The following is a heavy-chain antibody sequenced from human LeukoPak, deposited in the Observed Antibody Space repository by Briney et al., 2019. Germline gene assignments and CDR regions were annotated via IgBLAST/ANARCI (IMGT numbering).Heavy chain of an antibody. CDR1: GFTFSSYA. CDR3: ARDSGDYGMDV. Sequence: PGGSLRLSCAASGFTFSSYAMHWVRQAPGKGLEWVAVISYDGSNKYYADSVKGRFTISRDNSKNTLYLQMNSLRAEDTAVYYGARDSGDYGMDVWGQGTTVTVSS. V-gene: IGHV3-30-3*01. CDR2: ISYDGSNK. J-gene: IGHJ6*02.